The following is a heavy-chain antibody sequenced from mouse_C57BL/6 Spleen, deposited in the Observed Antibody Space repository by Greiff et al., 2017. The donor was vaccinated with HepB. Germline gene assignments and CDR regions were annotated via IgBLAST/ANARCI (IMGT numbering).Heavy chain of an antibody. CDR2: INPNNGGT. D-gene: IGHD4-1*01. CDR1: GYTFTDYN. J-gene: IGHJ4*01. V-gene: IGHV1-22*01. Sequence: EVQLQQSGPELVKPGASVKMSCKASGYTFTDYNMHWVKQSHGKSLEWIGYINPNNGGTSYNQKFKGKATLTVNKSSSTAYMELRSLTSEDSAVYYCATDELGRDAMDYWGQGTSVTVSS. CDR3: ATDELGRDAMDY.